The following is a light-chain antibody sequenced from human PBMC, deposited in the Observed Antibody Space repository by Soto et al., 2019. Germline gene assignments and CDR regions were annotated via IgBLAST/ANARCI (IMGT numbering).Light chain of an antibody. CDR3: QQRSNWPIT. V-gene: IGKV3D-20*02. J-gene: IGKJ5*01. CDR2: GAS. CDR1: QSVSSNY. Sequence: IVLTQSPGTVYLSQGERATLSCRASQSVSSNYLAWYQQKPGQAPRLLIYGASSRATGIPDRFSGSGSGTDFTLTISSLEPEDFAVYYCQQRSNWPITSGQGTRLEI.